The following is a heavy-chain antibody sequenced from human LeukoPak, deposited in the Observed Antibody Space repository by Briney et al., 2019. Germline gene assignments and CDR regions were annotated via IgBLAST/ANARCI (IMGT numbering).Heavy chain of an antibody. CDR2: IIPIFGTA. CDR1: GGTFCSYA. J-gene: IGHJ4*02. V-gene: IGHV1-69*13. Sequence: GASVKVSCKASGGTFCSYAISWVRQAPGQGLEWMGGIIPIFGTANYAQKFQGRVTITADESTSTAYMELSSLRSEDTAVYYCARDPRYCSGGSCRAAVLFDYWGQGTLVTVSS. CDR3: ARDPRYCSGGSCRAAVLFDY. D-gene: IGHD2-15*01.